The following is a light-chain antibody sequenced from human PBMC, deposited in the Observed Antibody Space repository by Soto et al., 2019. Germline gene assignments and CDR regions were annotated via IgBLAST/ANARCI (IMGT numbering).Light chain of an antibody. CDR3: LQDYTYPWT. Sequence: IQMTQSPSSLSASVGDRVTITCRASQGISYELGWYQQRPGKAPKVLIYGASNLQSGVPSRFSGSASGTDFTLTISSLQPEDFATYYCLQDYTYPWTFGQGTKVEMK. CDR1: QGISYE. J-gene: IGKJ1*01. V-gene: IGKV1-6*01. CDR2: GAS.